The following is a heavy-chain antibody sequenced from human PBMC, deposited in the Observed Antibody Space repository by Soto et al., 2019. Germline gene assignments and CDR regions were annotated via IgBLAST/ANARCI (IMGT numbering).Heavy chain of an antibody. J-gene: IGHJ5*02. CDR3: TRSVSDSVSRRFDP. Sequence: QLQLVESGGGVAQPGRSLRVSCVASGFTFSNFAMYWVRQAPGKVPEWVASISYDGSNIYYADSVKGRFTISRDNSKNTVYLEMSSLRTDDTAVYYCTRSVSDSVSRRFDPWGQGTLVTVSS. D-gene: IGHD3-22*01. V-gene: IGHV3-30*04. CDR2: ISYDGSNI. CDR1: GFTFSNFA.